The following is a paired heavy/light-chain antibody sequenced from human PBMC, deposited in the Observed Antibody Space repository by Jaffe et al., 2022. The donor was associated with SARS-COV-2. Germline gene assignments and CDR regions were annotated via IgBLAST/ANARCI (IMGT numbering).Light chain of an antibody. CDR2: DAS. CDR3: QQRSAWVT. Sequence: EIVLTQSPATLSLSPGERATLSCRASESVGDFLAWFQQKPGQAPRLLIYDASNRATGIPARFSGSGSGTDFTLSITSLEAEDFGVYYCQQRSAWVTFGQGTKVEIK. V-gene: IGKV3-11*01. CDR1: ESVGDF. J-gene: IGKJ1*01.
Heavy chain of an antibody. J-gene: IGHJ4*02. D-gene: IGHD2-15*01. Sequence: QVLLQESGPGLVNPAQTLSLTCTVSRMSISSGNYFWTWMRQPPGEGLEWIGYIYYTGSAYVNPSLDSRAALSIDTSRNQFSLWLSSVTGADTAVYYCVRLHCSGSSCSRGGAFDYWGRGTLVTVSS. CDR2: IYYTGSA. V-gene: IGHV4-30-4*01. CDR3: VRLHCSGSSCSRGGAFDY. CDR1: RMSISSGNYF.